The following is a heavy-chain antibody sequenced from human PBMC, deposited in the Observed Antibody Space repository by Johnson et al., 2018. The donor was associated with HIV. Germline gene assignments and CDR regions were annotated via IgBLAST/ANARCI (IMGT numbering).Heavy chain of an antibody. J-gene: IGHJ3*02. Sequence: VQLVESGGGVVQPGRSLRLSCAASGFTFSNNYMSWVRQAPGKGLEWVAVISGSGGSTYYADSVKGRFTISRDNSKNTLYLQMNSLRAEDTAVYYCAKEGADYNFWSGYSSNAFDIWGQGTMVTVSS. V-gene: IGHV3-23*04. CDR3: AKEGADYNFWSGYSSNAFDI. CDR1: GFTFSNNY. D-gene: IGHD3-3*01. CDR2: ISGSGGST.